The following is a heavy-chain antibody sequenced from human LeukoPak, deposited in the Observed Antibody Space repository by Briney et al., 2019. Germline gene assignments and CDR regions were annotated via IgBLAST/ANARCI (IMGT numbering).Heavy chain of an antibody. CDR1: GGSFSGYY. J-gene: IGHJ4*02. CDR3: ARSGYSSSLLDY. Sequence: PSETLSLTCAVYGGSFSGYYWSWIRQPPGKGLEWIGEINHSGSTNYNPSLKSRVTISVDTSKNQLSLKLSSVTAADTAVYYCARSGYSSSLLDYWGQGTLVTVSS. CDR2: INHSGST. D-gene: IGHD6-13*01. V-gene: IGHV4-34*01.